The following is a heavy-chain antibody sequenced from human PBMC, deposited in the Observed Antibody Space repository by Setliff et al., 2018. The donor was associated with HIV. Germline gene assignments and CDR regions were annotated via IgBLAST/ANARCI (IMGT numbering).Heavy chain of an antibody. V-gene: IGHV4-59*11. CDR1: GGSISSHY. J-gene: IGHJ4*02. Sequence: SETLSLTCTVSGGSISSHYWSWIRQPPGKGLEWIGSIYYSGSTNYNPSLQSRATILLDTSKNQFFLTLTSVTAADTAVYFCARVPFGSGSYYFDFWGQGTLVTVSS. CDR2: IYYSGST. D-gene: IGHD3-10*01. CDR3: ARVPFGSGSYYFDF.